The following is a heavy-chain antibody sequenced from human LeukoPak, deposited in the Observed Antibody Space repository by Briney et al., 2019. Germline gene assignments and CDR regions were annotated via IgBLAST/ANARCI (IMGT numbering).Heavy chain of an antibody. CDR3: VRGVGVSRFNYFDP. J-gene: IGHJ5*02. CDR1: GFTFSSFG. D-gene: IGHD6-13*01. V-gene: IGHV3-33*01. CDR2: IWYDASNK. Sequence: GASLRLSCAASGFTFSSFGMHWVRQAPGKVLEWVAVIWYDASNKYYADSVKGRFTISRDNSKNTLFLQMNSLRDDDTAVYYCVRGVGVSRFNYFDPWGQGTLVIVSS.